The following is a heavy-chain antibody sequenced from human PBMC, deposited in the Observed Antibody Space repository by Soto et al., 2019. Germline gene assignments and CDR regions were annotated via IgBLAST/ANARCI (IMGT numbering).Heavy chain of an antibody. J-gene: IGHJ6*02. V-gene: IGHV3-74*01. CDR2: INSDGSST. Sequence: PGGSLRLSCAASGFTFSSYWMHWVRQAPGKGLVWVSRINSDGSSTSYADSVKGRFTISRDNAKNTLYLQMNSLRAEDTAVYYCAREARNYDFWSGYLGGYYYYYGMDVWGQGTTVTVSS. D-gene: IGHD3-3*01. CDR1: GFTFSSYW. CDR3: AREARNYDFWSGYLGGYYYYYGMDV.